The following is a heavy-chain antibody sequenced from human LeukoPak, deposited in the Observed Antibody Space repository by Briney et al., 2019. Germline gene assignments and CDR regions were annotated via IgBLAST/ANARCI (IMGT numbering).Heavy chain of an antibody. CDR3: TRDYRSTIFGIGTYYFDY. V-gene: IGHV3-7*01. CDR2: IKQDGNEK. D-gene: IGHD3-3*01. Sequence: GGSLRLSCAASGFTFSSYWMSWVRQAPGKGLEWVANIKQDGNEKYYVDSVKGRFTISRDNAKNSLYLQMNSLRAEDTAVYYCTRDYRSTIFGIGTYYFDYWGQGTLLTVSS. J-gene: IGHJ4*02. CDR1: GFTFSSYW.